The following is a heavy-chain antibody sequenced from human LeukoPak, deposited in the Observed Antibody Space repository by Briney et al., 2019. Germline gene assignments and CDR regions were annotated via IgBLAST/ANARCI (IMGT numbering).Heavy chain of an antibody. CDR2: ISGSGLNT. CDR1: GFTFSSYD. CDR3: AKVPSPWLLRRGDVFDI. D-gene: IGHD3-22*01. V-gene: IGHV3-23*01. Sequence: GGSLRLSCAASGFTFSSYDMSWVRQAPGKGLEWVSTISGSGLNTYHADSVKGRFTISRANSRNTLYLQMNRLRAEDTAVYYCAKVPSPWLLRRGDVFDIWGQGTMVTVSS. J-gene: IGHJ3*02.